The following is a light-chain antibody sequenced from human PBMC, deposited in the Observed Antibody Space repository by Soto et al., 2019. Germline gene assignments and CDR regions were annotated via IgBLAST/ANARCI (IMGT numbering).Light chain of an antibody. V-gene: IGKV3-20*01. CDR1: QSVTSDY. CDR2: GAS. J-gene: IGKJ1*01. CDR3: QHYGHALWA. Sequence: EVVVTQSPGPLSLSPGERATLSCRASQSVTSDYLAWYQQKPGQSPRLLMSGASRRATGVPDRFSGSGSGTDFTLTISRLEPEDCAVYYCQHYGHALWAFGQGTKVEIK.